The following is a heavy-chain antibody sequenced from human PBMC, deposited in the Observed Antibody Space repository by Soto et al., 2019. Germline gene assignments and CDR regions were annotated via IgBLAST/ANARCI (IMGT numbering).Heavy chain of an antibody. J-gene: IGHJ5*02. CDR1: GFTFSSYS. Sequence: EVQLVESGGGLVKPGGSLRLSCAASGFTFSSYSMNWVRQAPGKGLEWVSSISSSSSYIYYADSVKGRFTISRDNAKNSLYLQMNSLRAEDTAVYYCARAPRGLRWLVQSPWFDPWGQGTLVTVSS. D-gene: IGHD6-19*01. V-gene: IGHV3-21*01. CDR2: ISSSSSYI. CDR3: ARAPRGLRWLVQSPWFDP.